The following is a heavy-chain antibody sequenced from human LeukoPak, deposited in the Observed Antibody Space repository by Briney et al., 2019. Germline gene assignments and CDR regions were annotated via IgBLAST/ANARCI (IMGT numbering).Heavy chain of an antibody. V-gene: IGHV3-23*01. CDR2: LSDNGANT. Sequence: GGSLRLSCAASGFVFRNYFMSWVRQAPGKGLEWVSSLSDNGANTYYADSVKGRFTISRDNSKNTLHLQMNSLRVEDTALYYCAGRRDGFDIWGQGTMVTVSS. J-gene: IGHJ3*02. CDR3: AGRRDGFDI. CDR1: GFVFRNYF.